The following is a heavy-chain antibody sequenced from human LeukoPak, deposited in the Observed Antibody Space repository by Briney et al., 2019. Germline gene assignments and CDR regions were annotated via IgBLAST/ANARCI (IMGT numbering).Heavy chain of an antibody. V-gene: IGHV3-30*03. CDR1: GFTFSSYG. CDR3: ARDSLPNAFDI. Sequence: GGSLRLSCAASGFTFSSYGMHWVRQAPGKGLEWVAVISYDGSNKYYADSVKGRFTISRDNSKNTLYLQMNSLRAEDTAVYYCARDSLPNAFDIWGQGTMVTVSS. CDR2: ISYDGSNK. D-gene: IGHD2-15*01. J-gene: IGHJ3*02.